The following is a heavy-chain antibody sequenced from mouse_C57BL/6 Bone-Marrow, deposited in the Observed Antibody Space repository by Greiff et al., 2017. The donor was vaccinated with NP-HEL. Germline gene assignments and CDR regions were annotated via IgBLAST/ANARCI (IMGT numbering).Heavy chain of an antibody. D-gene: IGHD2-10*01. CDR2: IYPRSGNT. J-gene: IGHJ4*01. V-gene: IGHV1-81*01. CDR3: ARSYFYAMDY. CDR1: GYTFTSYG. Sequence: VQLQHSGAELARPGASVKLSCKASGYTFTSYGISWVKQRTGQGLEWIGEIYPRSGNTYYNEKFKGKATLTADKSSSTAYMELRSLTSEDSAVYFCARSYFYAMDYWGQGTSVTVSS.